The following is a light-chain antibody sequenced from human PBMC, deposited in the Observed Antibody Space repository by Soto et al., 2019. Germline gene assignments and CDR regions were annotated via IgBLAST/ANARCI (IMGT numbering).Light chain of an antibody. Sequence: AIQLTQSPSSLSASVGDRVTITCRASQDIRGALAWYQQKPGKAPKFLIFDVSTLQSGVPSRFSGSGSETDFNLTISSLQPEDFGTYYCQQFNTYPITFGQGTRLEIK. CDR1: QDIRGA. J-gene: IGKJ5*01. CDR3: QQFNTYPIT. CDR2: DVS. V-gene: IGKV1-13*02.